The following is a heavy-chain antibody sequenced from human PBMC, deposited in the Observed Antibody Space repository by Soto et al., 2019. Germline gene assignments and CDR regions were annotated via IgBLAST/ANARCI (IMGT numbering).Heavy chain of an antibody. V-gene: IGHV3-9*01. D-gene: IGHD3-10*01. Sequence: PCVTRRLSCSAARFTRGGYAMHWVPQARGKGPYRLSGISWISRSIGYADSVKGRCTSSRDNAKNSLYLQMNSLRAQTTAPYHCAKDIFSRGDNDYCGMDVWGRGTTVTVSS. CDR2: ISWISRSI. CDR3: AKDIFSRGDNDYCGMDV. CDR1: RFTRGGYA. J-gene: IGHJ6*04.